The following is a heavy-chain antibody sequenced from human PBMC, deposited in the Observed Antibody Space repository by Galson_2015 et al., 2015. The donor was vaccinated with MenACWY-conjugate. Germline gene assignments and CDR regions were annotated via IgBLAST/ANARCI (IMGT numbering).Heavy chain of an antibody. CDR2: IYYSGST. D-gene: IGHD3-10*01. J-gene: IGHJ4*02. CDR3: ARDGGYGSGTYHFDY. V-gene: IGHV4-31*03. CDR1: GASIRSGGYY. Sequence: LSLTCTVSGASIRSGGYYWSWLRQHPGKGLEWIGYIYYSGSTSYNPSLKSRLTISVDPSKNQFSLQLTSVTAADTAVYYCARDGGYGSGTYHFDYWGQGTLVTVSS.